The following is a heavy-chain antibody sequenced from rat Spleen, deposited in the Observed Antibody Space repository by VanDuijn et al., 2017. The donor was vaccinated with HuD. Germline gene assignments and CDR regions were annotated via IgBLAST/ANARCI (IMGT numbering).Heavy chain of an antibody. Sequence: QVQVKESGPGLVQPSQTLSLTCTVSGFSLTNNGVSWVRQPPGKDLEWIAAILSGGSTYYNSVLKSRLSISRDTSKNQVFLKMNSLQADDTGTYYCARTYGGYTSHWFAYWGQGSLVTVSS. D-gene: IGHD1-11*01. CDR2: ILSGGST. V-gene: IGHV2S8*01. CDR1: GFSLTNNG. CDR3: ARTYGGYTSHWFAY. J-gene: IGHJ3*01.